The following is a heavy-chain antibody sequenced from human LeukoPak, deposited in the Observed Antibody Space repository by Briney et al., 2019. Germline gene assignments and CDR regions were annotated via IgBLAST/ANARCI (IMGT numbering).Heavy chain of an antibody. J-gene: IGHJ4*02. CDR3: ARQAGYFDWLDY. V-gene: IGHV4-38-2*01. Sequence: SETLSLTCAVSGYSISSGYYWGWIRQPPGKGLEWIGSIYHSGSTYYNPSLKSRVTISVDTSKNQFSLKLSSVTAADTAVYYCARQAGYFDWLDYGGQGTLVTVSS. CDR2: IYHSGST. D-gene: IGHD3-9*01. CDR1: GYSISSGYY.